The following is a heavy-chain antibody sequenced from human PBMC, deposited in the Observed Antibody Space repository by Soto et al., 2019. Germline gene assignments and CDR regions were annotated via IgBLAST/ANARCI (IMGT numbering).Heavy chain of an antibody. Sequence: EVQLLESGGGLVQPGGSLRLSCAASGFTFSSYAMSWVRQTPGKGLEWVSSIATSGATFYPDSVKGRFTISRDNSKNTLLLQMSSLRDEDTALYYCARHTVVPADRVNCFDYWGQGTLVTVSS. CDR2: IATSGAT. J-gene: IGHJ4*02. V-gene: IGHV3-23*01. D-gene: IGHD2-2*01. CDR3: ARHTVVPADRVNCFDY. CDR1: GFTFSSYA.